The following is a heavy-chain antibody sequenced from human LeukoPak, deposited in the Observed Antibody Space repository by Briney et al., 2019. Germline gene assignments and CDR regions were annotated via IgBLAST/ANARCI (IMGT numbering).Heavy chain of an antibody. V-gene: IGHV4-38-2*02. CDR3: ARDCSGGSCYGNWFDP. D-gene: IGHD2-15*01. J-gene: IGHJ5*02. Sequence: SETLSLTCAVSGHSISSGYYWGWIRQPPGKGLEWIGSIYHSGSTYYNPSLKSRVTISVDTSKNQFSLKLSSVTAADTAVYYCARDCSGGSCYGNWFDPWGQGTLVTVSS. CDR2: IYHSGST. CDR1: GHSISSGYY.